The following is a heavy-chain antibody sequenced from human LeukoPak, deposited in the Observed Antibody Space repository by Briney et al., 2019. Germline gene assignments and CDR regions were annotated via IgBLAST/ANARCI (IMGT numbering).Heavy chain of an antibody. CDR3: ANYDSSSYFYSFFDY. Sequence: GGSLRLSCAASGFTFSSYAMHWVRQAPGKGLEWVTGISGSGGSTYYADSVKGRFTVSRDNSKNTLYLQMNSLRAEDTAVYYCANYDSSSYFYSFFDYWGQGTLVTVSS. V-gene: IGHV3-23*01. D-gene: IGHD3-22*01. CDR1: GFTFSSYA. CDR2: ISGSGGST. J-gene: IGHJ4*02.